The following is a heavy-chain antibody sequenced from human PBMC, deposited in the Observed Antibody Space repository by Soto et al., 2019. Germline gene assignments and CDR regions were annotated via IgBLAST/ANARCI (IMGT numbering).Heavy chain of an antibody. Sequence: AXVKVSCKASGYTFTSYGISWVRQAPGQGLEWMGWISAYNGNTNYAQKLQGRGTMTTDTSTSTAYMELRSLRSDDTAVYYCARVVAAAGIVAFWGKGTLVPVSS. J-gene: IGHJ4*02. V-gene: IGHV1-18*04. D-gene: IGHD6-13*01. CDR3: ARVVAAAGIVAF. CDR2: ISAYNGNT. CDR1: GYTFTSYG.